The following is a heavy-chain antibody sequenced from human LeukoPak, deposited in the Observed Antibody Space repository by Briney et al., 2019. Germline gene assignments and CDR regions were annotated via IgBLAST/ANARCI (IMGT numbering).Heavy chain of an antibody. CDR2: INPNSGGT. V-gene: IGHV1-2*02. D-gene: IGHD2-15*01. CDR3: ARDRQCSGGSCYYYYYYGMDV. CDR1: GYTFTGYY. J-gene: IGHJ6*02. Sequence: GASVKVSCKASGYTFTGYYMHWVRQAPGQGLEWMGWINPNSGGTNYAQKFQGRVTMTRDTSISTAYMELSRLRSDDTAVYYRARDRQCSGGSCYYYYYYGMDVWGQGTTVTVSS.